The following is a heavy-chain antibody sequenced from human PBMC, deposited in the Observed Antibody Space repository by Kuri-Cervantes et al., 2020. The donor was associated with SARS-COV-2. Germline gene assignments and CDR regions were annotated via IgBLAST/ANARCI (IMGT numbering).Heavy chain of an antibody. V-gene: IGHV3-11*06. CDR2: ISSSSSYT. Sequence: LSLTCAASGFTFSSYWMSWIRQAPGKGLEWVSYISSSSSYTNYADSVKGRFTISRDNAKNSLYLQMNSLRAEDTAVYYCARDCSGGSCYSYWGQGTLVTVSS. CDR1: GFTFSSYW. J-gene: IGHJ4*02. CDR3: ARDCSGGSCYSY. D-gene: IGHD2-15*01.